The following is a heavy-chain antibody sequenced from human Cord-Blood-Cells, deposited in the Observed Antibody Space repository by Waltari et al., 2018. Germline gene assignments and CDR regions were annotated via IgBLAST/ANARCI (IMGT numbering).Heavy chain of an antibody. D-gene: IGHD3-22*01. J-gene: IGHJ6*02. V-gene: IGHV1-2*02. Sequence: QVQLVQSGAEVKKPGASVKVSCTASGYTFTGYYMHWVRQAPGQGLEWMGWINPNSGGTNYAQKFQGRVTMTRDTSISTAYMELSRLRSDDTAVYYCARDHYDSSGYYYYYGMDVWGQGTTVTVSS. CDR3: ARDHYDSSGYYYYYGMDV. CDR1: GYTFTGYY. CDR2: INPNSGGT.